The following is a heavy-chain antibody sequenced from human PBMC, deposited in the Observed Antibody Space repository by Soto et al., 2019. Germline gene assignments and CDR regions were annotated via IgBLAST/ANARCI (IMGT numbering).Heavy chain of an antibody. Sequence: GILRLSCAASGFTFSAYAMSWVRQAPGKGLQWVSGVGGSDTDKHYADSVRGRFTVSRDNSKNTLYLQMNSLRVDDTAVYYCAKDATAVNGVWDPFDMWGQGTEVTVSS. CDR1: GFTFSAYA. V-gene: IGHV3-23*01. D-gene: IGHD2-8*01. CDR2: VGGSDTDK. J-gene: IGHJ3*02. CDR3: AKDATAVNGVWDPFDM.